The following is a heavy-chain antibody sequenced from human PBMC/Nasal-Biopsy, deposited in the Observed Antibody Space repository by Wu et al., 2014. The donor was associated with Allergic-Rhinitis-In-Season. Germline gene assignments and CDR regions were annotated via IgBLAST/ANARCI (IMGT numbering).Heavy chain of an antibody. CDR2: IYHSGSP. CDR1: GDSINNYY. D-gene: IGHD1-26*01. CDR3: AGSSYYYGYY. J-gene: IGHJ4*02. V-gene: IGHV4-59*01. Sequence: TLSLTCTVSGDSINNYYWSWIRQPPGKGLEWIGNIYHSGSPNYNPSLKSRVTISIDTSKSQFSLKLTSVTTEDTAVYYCAGSSYYYGYYWGQGALVIVSS.